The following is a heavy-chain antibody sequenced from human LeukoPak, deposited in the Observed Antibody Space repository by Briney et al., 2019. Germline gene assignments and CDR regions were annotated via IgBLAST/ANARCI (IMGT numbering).Heavy chain of an antibody. Sequence: GESLKISCKGSGYSFTSYWIGWVRQMPGKGLEWMGIIYPGDSDTRYSPSFQGQVTISADKSISTAYLQWSSLKASDTAMYYRARHDTAMVYYYGMDVWGQGTTVTVSS. D-gene: IGHD5-18*01. CDR3: ARHDTAMVYYYGMDV. J-gene: IGHJ6*02. V-gene: IGHV5-51*01. CDR2: IYPGDSDT. CDR1: GYSFTSYW.